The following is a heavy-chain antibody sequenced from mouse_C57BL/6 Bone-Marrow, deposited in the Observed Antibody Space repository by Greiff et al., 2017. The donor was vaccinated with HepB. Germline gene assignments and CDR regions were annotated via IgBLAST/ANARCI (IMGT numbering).Heavy chain of an antibody. J-gene: IGHJ1*03. CDR1: GYAFSSYW. CDR2: IYPGDGDT. D-gene: IGHD1-1*01. CDR3: ARWGSSTYWYFDV. Sequence: VQLQESVAELVKPGASVKISCKASGYAFSSYWMNWVKQRPGKGLEWIGQIYPGDGDTNYNGKFKGKATLTADKSSSTAYMQLSSLTSEDSAVYFCARWGSSTYWYFDVWGTGTTVTVSS. V-gene: IGHV1-80*01.